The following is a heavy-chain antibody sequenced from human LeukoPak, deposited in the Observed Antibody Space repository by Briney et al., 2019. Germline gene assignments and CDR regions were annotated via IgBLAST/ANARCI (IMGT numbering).Heavy chain of an antibody. Sequence: GGSLRLSCAASGFSVSSIYINWVRQAPGKGLEWVSVIYSDGTTYYADSVKGRFTISRDDSKNTLYLHMNSLRAEDTAVYYCARAPNWRFDHWGQGTLVTVSS. D-gene: IGHD1-1*01. V-gene: IGHV3-53*01. CDR3: ARAPNWRFDH. CDR2: IYSDGTT. CDR1: GFSVSSIY. J-gene: IGHJ4*02.